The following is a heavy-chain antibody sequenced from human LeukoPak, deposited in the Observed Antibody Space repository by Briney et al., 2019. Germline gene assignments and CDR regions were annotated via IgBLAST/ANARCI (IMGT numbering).Heavy chain of an antibody. D-gene: IGHD2-21*02. J-gene: IGHJ5*02. V-gene: IGHV3-74*01. CDR3: ARGAPCGGDCSSWFDP. CDR2: INSDGSST. Sequence: GGSLRLSCAASGFTFSSYWMHWVRQAPGKGLVWVSRINSDGSSTSYADSAKGRFTISRDNAKNSLYLEMNSLRAEDTAVYYCARGAPCGGDCSSWFDPWGQGSLVTVSS. CDR1: GFTFSSYW.